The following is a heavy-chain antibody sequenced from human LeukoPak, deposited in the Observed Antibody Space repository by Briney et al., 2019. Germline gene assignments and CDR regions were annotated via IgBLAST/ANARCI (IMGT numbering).Heavy chain of an antibody. CDR2: ISSSSSTI. CDR1: GFTFSSYS. D-gene: IGHD3-10*01. Sequence: GGSLRLSCAASGFTFSSYSMNWVRQAPGKGLEWVSYISSSSSTIYYADSVKGRFTISRDNAKNSLYLQMNSLRAEDTALYYCARTIIRGLDAFDIWGQGTMVTVSS. J-gene: IGHJ3*02. CDR3: ARTIIRGLDAFDI. V-gene: IGHV3-48*04.